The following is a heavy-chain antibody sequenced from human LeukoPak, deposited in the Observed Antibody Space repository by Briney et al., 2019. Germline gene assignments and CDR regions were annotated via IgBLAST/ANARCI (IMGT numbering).Heavy chain of an antibody. V-gene: IGHV3-21*01. CDR3: ARGIGRSRTSYFDY. J-gene: IGHJ4*02. CDR1: GFTFSSYS. CDR2: ISSSSSYI. D-gene: IGHD1-26*01. Sequence: PGGSLRLSCAASGFTFSSYSMNWVRQAPGKGLEWVSSISSSSSYIYYADSVKGRFTISRDNAKNSLYLQMNSLRAEDTAVYYCARGIGRSRTSYFDYWGQGTLVTVSS.